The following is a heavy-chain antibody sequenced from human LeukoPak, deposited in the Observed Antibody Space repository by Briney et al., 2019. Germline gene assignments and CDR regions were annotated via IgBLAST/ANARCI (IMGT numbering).Heavy chain of an antibody. D-gene: IGHD6-19*01. V-gene: IGHV4-39*07. J-gene: IGHJ4*02. CDR1: GGSISSSSYY. CDR3: ARAGSSGWSYYFDY. Sequence: SETLSLTCTVSGGSISSSSYYWGWIRQPPGKGLEWIGSIYYSGSTYYNPSLKSRVTISVDTSKNQFSLKLSSVTAADTAVYYCARAGSSGWSYYFDYWGQGTLVTVSS. CDR2: IYYSGST.